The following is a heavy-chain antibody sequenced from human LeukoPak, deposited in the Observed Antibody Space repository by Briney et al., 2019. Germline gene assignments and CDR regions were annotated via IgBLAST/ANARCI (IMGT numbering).Heavy chain of an antibody. CDR2: INTGSAYT. CDR1: GFTFSDYY. CDR3: TREDNWYFDL. Sequence: GGSLRLSCAASGFTFSDYYMTWIRQAPGKGLEWLSYINTGSAYTNYANSVKGRFTISRDNAKNSLYLQLNSLRAEDTAVYYCTREDNWYFDLWGRGTLVTVSS. V-gene: IGHV3-11*05. J-gene: IGHJ2*01.